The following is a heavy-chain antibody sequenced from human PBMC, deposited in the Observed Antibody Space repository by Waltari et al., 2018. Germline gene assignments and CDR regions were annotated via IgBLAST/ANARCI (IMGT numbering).Heavy chain of an antibody. V-gene: IGHV1-18*01. J-gene: IGHJ4*02. CDR2: INTYDGNT. CDR3: ARDAFRFLDF. CDR1: GDRVTSYG. D-gene: IGHD3-3*01. Sequence: QVHLVQSGTEVKQPGAPVQVSCKASGDRVTSYGITWVRQAPGQGLEWMGWINTYDGNTNYGQELQGRLTMTTDTITTTAYMELRGLRADDTALYFCARDAFRFLDFWGQGTLVTVSS.